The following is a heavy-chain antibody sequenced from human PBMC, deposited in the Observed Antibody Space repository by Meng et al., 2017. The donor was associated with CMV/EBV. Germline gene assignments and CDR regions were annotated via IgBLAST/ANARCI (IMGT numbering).Heavy chain of an antibody. Sequence: GESLKISCTASGFTFGDYAMSWVRQAPGKGLEWVGFIRSKAYGGTTEYAASVKGRFTISRDDSKSIAYLQMNSLKTEDTAVYYCTRDPGIMITFGGVIVLTGYYYGMDVWGQGTTVTVSS. J-gene: IGHJ6*02. CDR3: TRDPGIMITFGGVIVLTGYYYGMDV. CDR1: GFTFGDYA. D-gene: IGHD3-16*02. CDR2: IRSKAYGGTT. V-gene: IGHV3-49*04.